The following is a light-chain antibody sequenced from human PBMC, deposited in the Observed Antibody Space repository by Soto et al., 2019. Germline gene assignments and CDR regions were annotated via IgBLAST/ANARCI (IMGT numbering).Light chain of an antibody. V-gene: IGKV1-39*01. CDR2: SAS. CDR1: QRISTF. Sequence: DIQMTQSPSSLSAFVWDSVTITCHASQRISTFLNWYHQKPGKAPKLLIYSASYLQSGVPSNFSGSGSGTDFTLSIVTLQPEDFGTYFCQQSYRLPLTFGGGTKVDIK. J-gene: IGKJ4*01. CDR3: QQSYRLPLT.